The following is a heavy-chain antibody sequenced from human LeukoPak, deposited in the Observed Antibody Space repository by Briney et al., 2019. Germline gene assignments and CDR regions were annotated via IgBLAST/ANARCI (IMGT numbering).Heavy chain of an antibody. CDR2: IYYSGST. V-gene: IGHV4-59*01. J-gene: IGHJ3*02. CDR3: AGVYDILTGYYKEDAFDI. Sequence: KPSETLSLTCTVSGGSISSYYWSWIRQPPGKGLERIGYIYYSGSTNYNPSLKSRVTISVDTSKNQFSLKLSSVTAADTAVYYCAGVYDILTGYYKEDAFDIWGQGTMVTVSS. CDR1: GGSISSYY. D-gene: IGHD3-9*01.